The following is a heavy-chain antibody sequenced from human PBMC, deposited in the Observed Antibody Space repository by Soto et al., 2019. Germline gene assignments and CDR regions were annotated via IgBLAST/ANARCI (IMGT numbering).Heavy chain of an antibody. CDR2: ICYSGST. CDR1: GGSISSGEYY. J-gene: IGHJ5*02. Sequence: SETLVLTCALSGGSISSGEYYWSWIRQPPGKGLEWIGYICYSGSTYYNPSLKSRVTISVDTSKNQFSLKLSSVPAADTAVYYCARVTTRPLNWFDPWGQGTLGTVSS. V-gene: IGHV4-30-4*08. CDR3: ARVTTRPLNWFDP. D-gene: IGHD4-17*01.